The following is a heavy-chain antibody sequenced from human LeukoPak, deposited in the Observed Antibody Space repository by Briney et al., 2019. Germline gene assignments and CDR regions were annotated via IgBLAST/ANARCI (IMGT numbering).Heavy chain of an antibody. V-gene: IGHV4-59*01. CDR3: ARGSGSSVHYPQLPSDY. D-gene: IGHD3-22*01. CDR1: RASISNDY. J-gene: IGHJ4*02. Sequence: PSETLSLTCPVSRASISNDYCSWIRHPPGQGQGWMGYIYYSGSTYYNPSLKSRVTISVDTSKNQFSLKLTSVTAADTAVYYCARGSGSSVHYPQLPSDYWGQGALVTVSS. CDR2: IYYSGST.